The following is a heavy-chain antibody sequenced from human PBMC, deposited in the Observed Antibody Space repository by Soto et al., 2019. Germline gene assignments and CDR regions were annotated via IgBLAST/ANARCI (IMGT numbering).Heavy chain of an antibody. D-gene: IGHD6-6*01. CDR3: ARDQGAARLNYYYYYYMDV. CDR2: ISSSSSTI. Sequence: GGSLRLSCAASGFTFSSYSMNWVRQAPGKGLEWVSYISSSSSTIYYADSVKGRFTISRDNAKNSLYLQMNSLRAEDTAVYYCARDQGAARLNYYYYYYMDVWGKGTTVTVSS. CDR1: GFTFSSYS. J-gene: IGHJ6*03. V-gene: IGHV3-48*01.